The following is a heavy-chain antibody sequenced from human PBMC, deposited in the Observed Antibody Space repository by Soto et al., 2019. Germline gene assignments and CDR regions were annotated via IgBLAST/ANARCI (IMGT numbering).Heavy chain of an antibody. V-gene: IGHV1-69*10. J-gene: IGHJ6*02. Sequence: ASVKVSCKTSGDNFKKNVFTWVQQAPGQGLEWMGGTIPALGKTHYIQKFQDRVTITVDDGTRTVYMEVRDLTSEDTAIYYCARGPFRPSAMDVWGQGTTVTVSS. CDR1: GDNFKKNV. D-gene: IGHD3-10*01. CDR2: TIPALGKT. CDR3: ARGPFRPSAMDV.